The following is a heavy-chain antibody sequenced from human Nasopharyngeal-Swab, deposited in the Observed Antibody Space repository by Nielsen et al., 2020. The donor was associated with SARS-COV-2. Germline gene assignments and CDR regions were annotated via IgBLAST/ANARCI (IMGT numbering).Heavy chain of an antibody. Sequence: GGSLRLSCAASGFIFSAYSMNWVRQAPGKRLEWVSSITSSSNSIYYADSVKGRFTISRDTSKNTLYMQMNSLRVEDTAVYYCAKIRGVGSTEDHFDYWGQGTLVTVSS. CDR1: GFIFSAYS. CDR2: ITSSSNSI. V-gene: IGHV3-21*04. D-gene: IGHD3-10*01. J-gene: IGHJ4*02. CDR3: AKIRGVGSTEDHFDY.